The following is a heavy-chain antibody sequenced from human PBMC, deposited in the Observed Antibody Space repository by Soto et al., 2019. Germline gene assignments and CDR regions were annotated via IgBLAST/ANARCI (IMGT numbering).Heavy chain of an antibody. CDR2: INHSGST. D-gene: IGHD6-13*01. CDR1: GRSFSGNY. J-gene: IGHJ5*02. CDR3: ARGRVWYVSGYWFDP. V-gene: IGHV4-34*01. Sequence: SETLSLTCAVYGRSFSGNYWSWIRRPPGKGLEWSGEINHSGSTNYNPSLKSRVTISVDTSKNQFSLKLSSVTAAVTAVYYCARGRVWYVSGYWFDPWGQGTLVSSPQ.